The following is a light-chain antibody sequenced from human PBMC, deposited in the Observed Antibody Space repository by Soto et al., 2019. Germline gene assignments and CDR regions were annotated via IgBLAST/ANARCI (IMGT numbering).Light chain of an antibody. V-gene: IGKV3-15*01. CDR3: QQYNNWPRT. CDR1: QSVSSN. CDR2: GAS. J-gene: IGKJ1*01. Sequence: EIVMTQSPATLSVSPGERATLSCRASQSVSSNLAWYQQKPGQAPRLLIYGASTRATGIPARFSGSGSGTEFTLTISILQSEDFAVYYCQQYNNWPRTFGQVTKVDI.